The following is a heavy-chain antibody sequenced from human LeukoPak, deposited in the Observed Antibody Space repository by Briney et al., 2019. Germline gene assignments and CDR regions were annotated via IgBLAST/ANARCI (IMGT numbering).Heavy chain of an antibody. V-gene: IGHV1-69*05. CDR2: IIPIFGTA. J-gene: IGHJ6*03. Sequence: ASVKVSCKASGGTFISYAISWVRQAPGQGLEWMGGIIPIFGTANYAQKFQGRVTITTDESTSTAYMELSSLRSEDTAVYYCARGNYYDRDMDYMDVWGKGTTVTVSS. CDR1: GGTFISYA. D-gene: IGHD3-22*01. CDR3: ARGNYYDRDMDYMDV.